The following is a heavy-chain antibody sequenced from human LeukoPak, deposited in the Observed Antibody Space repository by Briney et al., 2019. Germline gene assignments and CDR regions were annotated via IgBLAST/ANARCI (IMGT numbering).Heavy chain of an antibody. Sequence: PSETLSLTCTVSGGSISSYYWSWLRQPPGKGLEWIGYIYYSGSTNYNPSLKSRVTISVDTSKNQFSLKLSSVTAADTAVYYCARASGQWLVRRHDYWGQGTLVTVSS. CDR2: IYYSGST. D-gene: IGHD6-19*01. CDR3: ARASGQWLVRRHDY. J-gene: IGHJ4*02. CDR1: GGSISSYY. V-gene: IGHV4-59*12.